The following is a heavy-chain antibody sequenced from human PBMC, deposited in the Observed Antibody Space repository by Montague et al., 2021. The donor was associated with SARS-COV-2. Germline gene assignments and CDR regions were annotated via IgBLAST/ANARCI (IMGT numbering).Heavy chain of an antibody. Sequence: SLRLSCAASGFTFISYAMSWVRPAPGKGLEWVSEITGSGGTTYYXXSLKGRFTISRDNSKYTLFLQMHSLRAEDTAIYYCAKHRTGTTPFDYWGQGTLVTVSS. CDR1: GFTFISYA. V-gene: IGHV3-23*01. CDR3: AKHRTGTTPFDY. J-gene: IGHJ4*02. D-gene: IGHD1-7*01. CDR2: ITGSGGTT.